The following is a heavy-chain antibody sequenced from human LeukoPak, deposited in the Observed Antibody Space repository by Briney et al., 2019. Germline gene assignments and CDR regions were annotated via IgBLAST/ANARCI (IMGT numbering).Heavy chain of an antibody. D-gene: IGHD2-21*01. V-gene: IGHV1-2*02. CDR2: INPNSGGT. CDR3: ARADRLHGGPYLIGP. CDR1: GYSFTDYY. Sequence: ASVKVSYKTSGYSFTDYYMHWVRQAPGQGLEWMGWINPNSGGTSAAQKFQGRVTMTRDTSITTVYMEVSWLTSDDTAIYYCARADRLHGGPYLIGPWGQGTLVTVSS. J-gene: IGHJ5*02.